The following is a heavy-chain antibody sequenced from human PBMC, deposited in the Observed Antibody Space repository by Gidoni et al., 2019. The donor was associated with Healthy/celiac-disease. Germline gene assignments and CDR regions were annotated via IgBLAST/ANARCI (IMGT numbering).Heavy chain of an antibody. CDR1: GFTLSNYG. CDR2: IWHDESNE. CDR3: ARDGSDILTRKIYSSYGMDV. D-gene: IGHD3-9*01. J-gene: IGHJ6*02. V-gene: IGHV3-33*01. Sequence: VQLVASGGGVVQPGRSLRLSCAAPGFTLSNYGMHWVRQAPGKGLEGVAGIWHDESNEYYADSVKGRFTISRDNSKNTMYLQMNSLRAEDTAVYYCARDGSDILTRKIYSSYGMDVWGQGTTFTVSS.